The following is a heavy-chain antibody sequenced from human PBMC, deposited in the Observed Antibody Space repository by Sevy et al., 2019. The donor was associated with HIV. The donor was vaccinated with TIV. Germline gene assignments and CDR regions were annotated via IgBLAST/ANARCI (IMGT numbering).Heavy chain of an antibody. CDR3: AKEARYYGSGSYYKRYFDY. V-gene: IGHV3-23*01. Sequence: GGSLRLSCAASGFTFSSYAMSWVRQAPGKGLEWVSAISGSGGSTYYADSVKGRFTISRDNSKNTLYLQMNSLGAEDTAVYYCAKEARYYGSGSYYKRYFDYWGQGPLVTVSS. CDR2: ISGSGGST. J-gene: IGHJ4*02. CDR1: GFTFSSYA. D-gene: IGHD3-10*01.